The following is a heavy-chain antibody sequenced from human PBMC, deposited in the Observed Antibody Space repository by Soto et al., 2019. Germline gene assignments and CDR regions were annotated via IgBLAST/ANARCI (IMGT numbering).Heavy chain of an antibody. V-gene: IGHV1-18*01. CDR3: ARDVNYYGSGSYYLNWFDP. J-gene: IGHJ5*02. Sequence: ASVKVSCKASGYTFTSYGISWVRQAPGQGLEWMGWISAYNGNTNYAQKLQGRVTMTTDTSTSTAYMELRSLRSDDTAVYYCARDVNYYGSGSYYLNWFDPWGQGTLVTVSS. CDR1: GYTFTSYG. D-gene: IGHD3-10*01. CDR2: ISAYNGNT.